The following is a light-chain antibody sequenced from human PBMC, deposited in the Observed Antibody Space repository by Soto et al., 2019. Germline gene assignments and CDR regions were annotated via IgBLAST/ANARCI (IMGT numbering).Light chain of an antibody. V-gene: IGLV1-40*01. J-gene: IGLJ2*01. CDR3: QSYDTSLSLSVV. CDR2: GNS. Sequence: QSVLTQPPSVSGAPGQRVTISCTGTSSNIGARYDVHWYQQVPGTVPKLLIYGNSNRPSGVPDRFSGSKFGTSAFLAITGLQAEDEAEYYCQSYDTSLSLSVVFGGGTKLTVL. CDR1: SSNIGARYD.